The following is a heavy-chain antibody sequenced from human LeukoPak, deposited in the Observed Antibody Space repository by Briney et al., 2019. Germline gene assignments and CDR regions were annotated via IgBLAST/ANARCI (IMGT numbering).Heavy chain of an antibody. Sequence: ASVKVSCKASGDTFTSYYMHWVRQAPGQGLEWMGIINPSGGSTSYAQKFQGRVTMTRDTSTSTVYMELSSLGSEDTAVYYCAKEGCSCGLCFRNRFDYWGQGTLVTVSS. V-gene: IGHV1-46*01. D-gene: IGHD2-15*01. CDR2: INPSGGST. J-gene: IGHJ4*02. CDR3: AKEGCSCGLCFRNRFDY. CDR1: GDTFTSYY.